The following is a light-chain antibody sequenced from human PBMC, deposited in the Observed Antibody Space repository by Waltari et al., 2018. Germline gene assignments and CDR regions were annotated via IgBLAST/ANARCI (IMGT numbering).Light chain of an antibody. CDR2: GAA. J-gene: IGKJ3*01. Sequence: IVMTQSPATLSVSPGERATLSCRASESDGSNFAWFQQKPGQAPRLLIYGAATRATGTPASFTGSGSGTEFTLTISSLRSEDVAVYYCQQYNNWVTFGPGTKVEIK. CDR3: QQYNNWVT. V-gene: IGKV3-15*01. CDR1: ESDGSN.